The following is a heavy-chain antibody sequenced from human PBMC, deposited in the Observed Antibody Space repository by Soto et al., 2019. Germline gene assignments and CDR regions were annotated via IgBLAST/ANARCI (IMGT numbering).Heavy chain of an antibody. CDR3: ARVWGSIDY. Sequence: QVQLVQSGAEVKKPGASVKVSCKASGYTFTNYDINWVRQATGQGLEWMGWMNPKSGNTGFAQQFQGRVTMTRNTDISTAYMELNSLRSEDTDVYYCARVWGSIDYWGQGTLVTVSS. CDR2: MNPKSGNT. V-gene: IGHV1-8*01. D-gene: IGHD3-16*01. CDR1: GYTFTNYD. J-gene: IGHJ4*02.